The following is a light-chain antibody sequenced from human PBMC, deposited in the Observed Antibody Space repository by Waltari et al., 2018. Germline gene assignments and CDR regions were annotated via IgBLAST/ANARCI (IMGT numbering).Light chain of an antibody. CDR1: SSNIGHNS. V-gene: IGLV1-36*01. Sequence: QSVLTQPPSVSGAPRQRVTISCSGSSSNIGHNSVTWYQQLPGKPPKLLIYYDDLLSSGVSDRFSGSNSGTSASLAIAGLQSEDEAHYYCAAWDASLSSWLFGGGTKLTVL. J-gene: IGLJ3*02. CDR2: YDD. CDR3: AAWDASLSSWL.